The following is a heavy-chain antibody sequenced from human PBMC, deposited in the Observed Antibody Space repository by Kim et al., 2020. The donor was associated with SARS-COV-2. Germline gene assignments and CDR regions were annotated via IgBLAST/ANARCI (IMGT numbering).Heavy chain of an antibody. CDR3: ARKGPGGLSYYYYGMDV. J-gene: IGHJ6*02. D-gene: IGHD3-16*01. V-gene: IGHV3-21*01. Sequence: VKGRFTISRDNAKNSLYLQMNSLRAEDTAVYYCARKGPGGLSYYYYGMDVWGQGTTVTVSS.